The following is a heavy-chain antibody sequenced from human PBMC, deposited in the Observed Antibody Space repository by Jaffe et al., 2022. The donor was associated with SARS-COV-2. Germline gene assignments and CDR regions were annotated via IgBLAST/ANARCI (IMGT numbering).Heavy chain of an antibody. CDR1: GFTFSSYS. V-gene: IGHV3-48*02. CDR3: ARGSVDYYDSSGYYYFGAFDI. J-gene: IGHJ3*02. CDR2: ISSSSSTI. Sequence: EVQLVESGGGLVQPGGSLRLSCAASGFTFSSYSMNWVRQAPGKGLEWVSYISSSSSTIYYADSVKGRFTISRDNAKNSLYLQMNSLRDEDTAVYYCARGSVDYYDSSGYYYFGAFDIWGQGTMVTVSS. D-gene: IGHD3-22*01.